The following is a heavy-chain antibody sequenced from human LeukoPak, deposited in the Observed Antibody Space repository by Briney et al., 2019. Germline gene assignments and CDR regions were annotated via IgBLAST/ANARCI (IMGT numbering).Heavy chain of an antibody. CDR1: GFTVSSYS. Sequence: GGSLRLSCAASGFTVSSYSMNWVRQAPGKGLEWDSSISSSSSYIYYADSVKGRFTISRDNAKNSLYLQMNSLRAEDTAVYYCARDSFYYDSSGYYYVDYWGQGTLVTVSS. J-gene: IGHJ4*02. D-gene: IGHD3-22*01. CDR3: ARDSFYYDSSGYYYVDY. CDR2: ISSSSSYI. V-gene: IGHV3-21*01.